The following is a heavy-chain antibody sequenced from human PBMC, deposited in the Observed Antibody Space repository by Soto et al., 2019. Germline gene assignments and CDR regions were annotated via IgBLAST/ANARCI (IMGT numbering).Heavy chain of an antibody. CDR1: GFTFSSYW. Sequence: GGSLILSCAASGFTFSSYWMSWVRQAPGKGLEWVANIKQDGSEKYYVDSVKGRFTISRDNAKNSLYLQMNSLRAEDTAVYYCARDPKYYYGSGSYYSDYWGQGTLVTVSS. D-gene: IGHD3-10*01. V-gene: IGHV3-7*01. J-gene: IGHJ4*02. CDR2: IKQDGSEK. CDR3: ARDPKYYYGSGSYYSDY.